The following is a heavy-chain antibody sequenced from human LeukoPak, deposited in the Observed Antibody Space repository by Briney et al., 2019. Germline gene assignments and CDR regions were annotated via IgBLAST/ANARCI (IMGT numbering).Heavy chain of an antibody. Sequence: SETLSLTCTVSNYSISSRYYWCWFRQPPGKGLEWIGSMHHSGSTYQTPSLKSRVTMSVDTSKNQFSLRLSSVTAADTAVYYFAKDISASYDYWGQGALVTVSS. CDR2: MHHSGST. J-gene: IGHJ4*02. V-gene: IGHV4-38-2*02. CDR1: NYSISSRYY. D-gene: IGHD3-10*01. CDR3: AKDISASYDY.